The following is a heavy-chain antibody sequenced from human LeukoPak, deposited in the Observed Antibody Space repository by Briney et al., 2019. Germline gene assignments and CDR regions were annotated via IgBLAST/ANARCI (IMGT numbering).Heavy chain of an antibody. Sequence: PSETLSLTCIVSGGSISSSSYYWGWIRQPPGKGLEWIGSIYYSGSTYYNPSLKSRVTISVDTSKNQFSLKLSSVTAADTAVYYCARHELDIVVVPAAIWIWFDPWGQGTLVTVSS. V-gene: IGHV4-39*01. CDR1: GGSISSSSYY. D-gene: IGHD2-2*02. CDR2: IYYSGST. CDR3: ARHELDIVVVPAAIWIWFDP. J-gene: IGHJ5*02.